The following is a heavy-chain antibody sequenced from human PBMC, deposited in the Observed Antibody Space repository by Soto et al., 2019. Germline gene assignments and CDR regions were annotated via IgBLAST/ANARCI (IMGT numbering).Heavy chain of an antibody. CDR2: INHSGST. V-gene: IGHV4-34*01. Sequence: SETLSLTCAVYGGSFSGYYWSLIRQPPGKGLEWIGEINHSGSTNYNPSLKSRVTISVDTSKNQFSLKLSSVTAADTAVYYCARAEGRDTAMVPSNYWGEGTPVTVSS. CDR1: GGSFSGYY. D-gene: IGHD5-18*01. J-gene: IGHJ4*02. CDR3: ARAEGRDTAMVPSNY.